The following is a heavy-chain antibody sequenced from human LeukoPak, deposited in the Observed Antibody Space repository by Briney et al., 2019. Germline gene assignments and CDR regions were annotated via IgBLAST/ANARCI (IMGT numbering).Heavy chain of an antibody. J-gene: IGHJ5*02. CDR1: LDTFSGDT. Sequence: VGALRLSCADSLDTFSGDTRRWVRETPGGGLEWGSAISGSGGSTYYADSVKGRFTISRDNSKNTLCLQMNSLRAEDTAVYYCAKDGEVGAGDWFDPWGQGTLVTVSS. D-gene: IGHD1-26*01. V-gene: IGHV3-23*01. CDR3: AKDGEVGAGDWFDP. CDR2: ISGSGGST.